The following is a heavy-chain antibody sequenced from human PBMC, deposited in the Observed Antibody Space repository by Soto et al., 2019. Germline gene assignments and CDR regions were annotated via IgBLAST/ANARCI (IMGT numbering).Heavy chain of an antibody. CDR2: IYYSGST. CDR1: GGSISSGAYY. CDR3: AAVRQHYFDF. J-gene: IGHJ4*02. V-gene: IGHV4-31*03. D-gene: IGHD1-1*01. Sequence: QVQLQESGPGLVKPSQTLSLTCTVSGGSISSGAYYWSWIRQHPGKGLEWIGYIYYSGSTYSNPSLXXRVAISVDKSKNQFSLKLSSVTAAATAVYYCAAVRQHYFDFWGQGTLVTVSS.